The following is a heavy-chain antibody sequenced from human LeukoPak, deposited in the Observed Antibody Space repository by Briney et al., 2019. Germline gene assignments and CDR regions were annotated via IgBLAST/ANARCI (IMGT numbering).Heavy chain of an antibody. Sequence: SETLSLTCTVSGGSIRSSSYYWCWIRQPPGKGLEWLANIFYSGSTFYNPSLKSRVTISVDTSQNQFSLKLSSVTAADTAVYYCARLRSGFYFDSWGQGTLVTVSS. CDR1: GGSIRSSSYY. D-gene: IGHD6-19*01. CDR3: ARLRSGFYFDS. CDR2: IFYSGST. V-gene: IGHV4-39*01. J-gene: IGHJ4*02.